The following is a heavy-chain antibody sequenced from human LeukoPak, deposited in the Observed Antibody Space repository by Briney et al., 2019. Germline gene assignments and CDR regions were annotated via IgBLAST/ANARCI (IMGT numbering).Heavy chain of an antibody. Sequence: GGSLRLSCAASGFTFSSYSMNWVRQAPGKGLEWVSSISSSSSYIYYADSVKGRFTISRDSAKNSLYLQMNSLRAEDTAVYYCAGEKRGYSYGYYDYWGQGTLVTVSS. CDR3: AGEKRGYSYGYYDY. D-gene: IGHD5-18*01. CDR1: GFTFSSYS. CDR2: ISSSSSYI. V-gene: IGHV3-21*01. J-gene: IGHJ4*02.